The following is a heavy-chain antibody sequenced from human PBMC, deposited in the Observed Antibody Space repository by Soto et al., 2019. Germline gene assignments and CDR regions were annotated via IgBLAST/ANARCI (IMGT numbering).Heavy chain of an antibody. V-gene: IGHV3-72*01. CDR2: IRNKAKSYTS. CDR3: TRVTKAGTTFFDS. CDR1: GFTFSDHY. D-gene: IGHD6-19*01. J-gene: IGHJ4*02. Sequence: QPGGSLRLSFAASGFTFSDHYMDWVRQAPGKGLEWVGRIRNKAKSYTSAYAASVKGRLTFSRDDSKNSVYLQMNNLKIDDTAVYYCTRVTKAGTTFFDSWGQGILVTVSS.